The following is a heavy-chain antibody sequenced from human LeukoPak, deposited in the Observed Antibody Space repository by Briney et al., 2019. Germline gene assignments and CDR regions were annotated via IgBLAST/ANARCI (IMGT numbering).Heavy chain of an antibody. Sequence: SVKVSFKASGGTFSSYAISWVRQAPGQGLEWMGRIIPILGIANYAQKFQGRVTITADKSTSTAYMELSSLRSEDTAVYYCARPYYYGSGSYYSFDYWGQGTLVTVSS. J-gene: IGHJ4*02. V-gene: IGHV1-69*04. CDR3: ARPYYYGSGSYYSFDY. CDR1: GGTFSSYA. CDR2: IIPILGIA. D-gene: IGHD3-10*01.